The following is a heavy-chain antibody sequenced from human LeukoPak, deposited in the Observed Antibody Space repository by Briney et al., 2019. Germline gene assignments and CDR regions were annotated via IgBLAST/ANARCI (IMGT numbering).Heavy chain of an antibody. J-gene: IGHJ6*02. CDR3: ARESGFRYYYYYGMDV. CDR1: GFTFSSYG. V-gene: IGHV3-30*19. D-gene: IGHD6-25*01. CDR2: ISYDGSNK. Sequence: GGSLRLSCAASGFTFSSYGMHWVRQAPGKGLEWVAVISYDGSNKYYADSVKGRFTISRDNSKNTLYLQMNSLRAEDTAVYYCARESGFRYYYYYGMDVWGQGTTVTVSS.